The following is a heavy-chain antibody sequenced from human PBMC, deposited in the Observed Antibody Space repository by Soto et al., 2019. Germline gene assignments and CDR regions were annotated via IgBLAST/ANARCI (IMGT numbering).Heavy chain of an antibody. CDR3: AGGQDNLAVNFDY. J-gene: IGHJ4*02. D-gene: IGHD1-1*01. V-gene: IGHV3-23*01. CDR1: GFTFSGYA. CDR2: IHGGGNST. Sequence: PGGSLRLSCAASGFTFSGYAMSWVRQAPGKGVEWVSVIHGGGNSTYYADSVKGRFTISRDNSKNTLYLQMSSLRAEDTAVYYCAGGQDNLAVNFDYWGQGTPVTVSS.